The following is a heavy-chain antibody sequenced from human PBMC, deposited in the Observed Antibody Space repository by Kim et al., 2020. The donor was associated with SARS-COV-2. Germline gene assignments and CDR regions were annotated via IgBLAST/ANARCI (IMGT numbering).Heavy chain of an antibody. Sequence: SETLSLTCAVSGGSISSSNWWSWVRQPPGRGLEWIGEIYHSGSTNYNPSLKSRVTISVDKSKNQFSLKLSSVTAADTAVYYCASTGSGSFYNNQNWFDPWGQGTLVTVSS. CDR2: IYHSGST. CDR1: GGSISSSNW. D-gene: IGHD3-10*01. CDR3: ASTGSGSFYNNQNWFDP. J-gene: IGHJ5*02. V-gene: IGHV4-4*02.